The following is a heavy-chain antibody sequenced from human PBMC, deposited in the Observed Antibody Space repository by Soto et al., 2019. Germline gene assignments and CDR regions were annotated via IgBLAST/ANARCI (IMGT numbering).Heavy chain of an antibody. CDR2: ISSSSSFT. Sequence: QVQLVESGGGSVKPGGSLRLSCAASGFTFSDYYMNWIRQAPGKGLEWISYISSSSSFTDYADSVKGRFTISRDNAKNSLYLQMNSLIGEDTAIYYCARASSLVATPDYWGQGTLVTVSS. CDR3: ARASSLVATPDY. CDR1: GFTFSDYY. V-gene: IGHV3-11*05. D-gene: IGHD5-12*01. J-gene: IGHJ4*02.